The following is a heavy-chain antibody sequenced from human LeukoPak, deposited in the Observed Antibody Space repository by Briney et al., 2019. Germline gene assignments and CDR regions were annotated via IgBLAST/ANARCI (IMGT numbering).Heavy chain of an antibody. CDR2: MNPNSGNT. CDR3: AIGFGGPGDFDY. J-gene: IGHJ4*02. D-gene: IGHD3-10*01. CDR1: GYTFTSYD. Sequence: ASVKVSCKASGYTFTSYDINWVRQATGQGLEWMGWMNPNSGNTGYAQKFQGRVTITRSTSISTAYMELSSLRSEDTAVYYCAIGFGGPGDFDYWGQGTLVTVSS. V-gene: IGHV1-8*03.